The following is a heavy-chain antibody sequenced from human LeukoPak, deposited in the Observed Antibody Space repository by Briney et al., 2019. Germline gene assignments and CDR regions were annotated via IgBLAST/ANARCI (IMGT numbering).Heavy chain of an antibody. D-gene: IGHD2-2*01. Sequence: SQTLSLTCTVSGGSISSGGYYWSWIRQPPGKGLEWIGYIYHSGSTYYNPSLKSRVTISVDRSKNQFSLKLRSVTAADTAVYYCARTYCDSTTCYDAFDIWGQGTVDTVSS. CDR2: IYHSGST. V-gene: IGHV4-30-2*02. CDR1: GGSISSGGYY. J-gene: IGHJ3*02. CDR3: ARTYCDSTTCYDAFDI.